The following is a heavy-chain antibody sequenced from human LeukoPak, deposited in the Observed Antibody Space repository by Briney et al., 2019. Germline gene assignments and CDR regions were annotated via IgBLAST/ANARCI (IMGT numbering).Heavy chain of an antibody. D-gene: IGHD5-12*01. CDR1: GLTFGDHF. CDR3: ATFFGSDFGY. J-gene: IGHJ4*02. V-gene: IGHV3-72*01. CDR2: SRDKANSYTT. Sequence: PGGSLRLSCVASGLTFGDHFFDWVRQAPGEGLEWVGRSRDKANSYTTEYAASVKGRFTISRDASQNSVYLQMNSLKAEDTAVYYCATFFGSDFGYWGQGTLVTVSS.